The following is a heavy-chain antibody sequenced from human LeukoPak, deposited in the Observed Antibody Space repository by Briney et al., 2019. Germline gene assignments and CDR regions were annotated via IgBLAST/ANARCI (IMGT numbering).Heavy chain of an antibody. D-gene: IGHD1-1*01. J-gene: IGHJ4*02. CDR1: GFTFSSFG. CDR3: ASSMSYNCLHY. CDR2: IWSDGSNK. V-gene: IGHV3-33*01. Sequence: GGSLRLSCAASGFTFSSFGMHGVRQAPDKGLEWVAVIWSDGSNKYCADSVKGRFTIPKDNAKTALYLQMNNRRPDDTAVYYCASSMSYNCLHYRRGGALVT.